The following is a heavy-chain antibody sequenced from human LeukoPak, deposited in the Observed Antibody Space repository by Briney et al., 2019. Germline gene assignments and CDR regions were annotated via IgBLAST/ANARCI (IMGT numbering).Heavy chain of an antibody. CDR2: IYYSGRT. V-gene: IGHV4-59*08. CDR1: GGSISSYY. J-gene: IGHJ4*02. CDR3: ARSDYDILTGYPNYFDY. D-gene: IGHD3-9*01. Sequence: PSETLPLTCTVSGGSISSYYWSWIRQPPGKGLEWIGYIYYSGRTNYNPSLKSRVTISVDTSKNQFSLKLSSVTAADTAVYYCARSDYDILTGYPNYFDYWGQGTLVTVSS.